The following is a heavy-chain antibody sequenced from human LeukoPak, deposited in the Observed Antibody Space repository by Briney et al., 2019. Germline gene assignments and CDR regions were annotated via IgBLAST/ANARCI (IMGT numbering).Heavy chain of an antibody. Sequence: PSETLSLTCAVSNASINSHNWWNWVRQSPGKGLEWIGEIHHSGGTNYNPSLKSRVTISVDESRNHFSLKLSSVTAADTAVYYCAREGDFGGIPGYYYGLDVWGQGTTVTVS. CDR3: AREGDFGGIPGYYYGLDV. CDR1: NASINSHNW. J-gene: IGHJ6*02. V-gene: IGHV4-4*02. CDR2: IHHSGGT. D-gene: IGHD4-23*01.